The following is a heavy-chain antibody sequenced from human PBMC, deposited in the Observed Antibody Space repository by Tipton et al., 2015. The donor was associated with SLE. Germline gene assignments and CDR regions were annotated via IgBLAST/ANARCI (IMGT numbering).Heavy chain of an antibody. D-gene: IGHD2-15*01. J-gene: IGHJ5*02. CDR2: INHSGST. CDR1: GGSFSGYY. Sequence: LRLSCAVCGGSFSGYYWSWIRQPPGKGLEWIGEINHSGSTNYNPSLKSRVTISVDTSKNQFSLKLSSVTAADTAVYYCAREFRVVVVAATPNWFDPWGQGTLVTVSS. CDR3: AREFRVVVVAATPNWFDP. V-gene: IGHV4-34*01.